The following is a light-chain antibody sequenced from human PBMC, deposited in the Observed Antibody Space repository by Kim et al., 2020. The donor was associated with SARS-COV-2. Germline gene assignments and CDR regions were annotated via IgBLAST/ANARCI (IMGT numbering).Light chain of an antibody. J-gene: IGKJ1*01. V-gene: IGKV3-15*01. Sequence: SLGERATLSWWASQSVTTSLAWYQQKPGQAPRLLIDDASTRATGTPGRVSGSGSGTEFTLTISSLQSGDFALYYCQQYYKWPLTFGQGTKVDIK. CDR1: QSVTTS. CDR3: QQYYKWPLT. CDR2: DAS.